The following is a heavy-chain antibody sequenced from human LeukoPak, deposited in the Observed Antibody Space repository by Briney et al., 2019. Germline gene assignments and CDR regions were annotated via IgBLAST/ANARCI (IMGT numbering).Heavy chain of an antibody. CDR1: GFTFSSYG. J-gene: IGHJ4*02. CDR3: AKKEDNGYFDY. Sequence: GGSLRLSCAASGFTFSSYGMSWVRQAPGKGLEYLSAISGSGGNTYYADSVKGRFTISRDNSKNTLYLQMNSLRAEDTALYYCAKKEDNGYFDYWGQGTLVTVSS. D-gene: IGHD4-17*01. V-gene: IGHV3-23*01. CDR2: ISGSGGNT.